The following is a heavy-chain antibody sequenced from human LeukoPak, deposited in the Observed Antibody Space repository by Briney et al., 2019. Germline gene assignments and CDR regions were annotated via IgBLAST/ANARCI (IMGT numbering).Heavy chain of an antibody. V-gene: IGHV4-34*01. J-gene: IGHJ5*02. CDR3: ARGTNSSSWSNWFDP. CDR1: GGSFSGYY. D-gene: IGHD6-13*01. Sequence: SSETLSLTCAVYGGSFSGYYWSWIRQPPGKGLEWIGEINHSGSTNYNPSLKSRVTISVDTSKNQFSLKLSSVTAADTAVYYCARGTNSSSWSNWFDPWGQGTLVTVSS. CDR2: INHSGST.